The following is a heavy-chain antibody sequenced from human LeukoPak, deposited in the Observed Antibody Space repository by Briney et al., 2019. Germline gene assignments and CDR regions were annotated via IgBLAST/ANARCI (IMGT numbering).Heavy chain of an antibody. CDR3: ARGGSGYLKINWFDP. CDR2: IYRSGST. V-gene: IGHV4-38-2*02. Sequence: SETLSFTCTVSGYSISSGYYWGWIRQPPGRGLEWIGSIYRSGSTYYNPSLKSRVTISVDSPNDHFSLRLSSVTAADTGVYYCARGGSGYLKINWFDPWGQGTLVTVSS. J-gene: IGHJ5*02. D-gene: IGHD3-10*01. CDR1: GYSISSGYY.